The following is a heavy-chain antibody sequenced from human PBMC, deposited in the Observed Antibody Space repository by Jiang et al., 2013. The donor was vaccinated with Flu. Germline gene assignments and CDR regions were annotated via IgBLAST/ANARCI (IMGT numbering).Heavy chain of an antibody. J-gene: IGHJ4*02. V-gene: IGHV3-23*04. CDR3: AQDRLGGETYYDSSGFPF. CDR1: GFTFSHFA. D-gene: IGHD3-22*01. CDR2: ISGSGGSI. Sequence: VQLVESGGGLVQPGGSLRLSCAASGFTFSHFAMSWVRQPPGRGLEWVAGISGSGGSIYLADSVKGRFTISRDNSKKMLHLQMSSLRAEDTAIYYCAQDRLGGETYYDSSGFPFWGQGTLVTVSS.